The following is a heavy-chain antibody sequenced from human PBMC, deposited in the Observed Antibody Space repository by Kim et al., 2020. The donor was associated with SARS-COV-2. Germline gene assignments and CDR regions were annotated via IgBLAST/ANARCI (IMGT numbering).Heavy chain of an antibody. CDR3: ARARAVAGPADWFDP. CDR2: ISSSSSYI. Sequence: GGSLRHSCAASGFTFSSYSMNWVRQAPGKGLEWVSSISSSSSYIYYADSVKGRFTISRDNAKNSLYLQMNSLRAEDTAVYYCARARAVAGPADWFDPWGQGTLVTVSS. V-gene: IGHV3-21*01. J-gene: IGHJ5*02. D-gene: IGHD6-19*01. CDR1: GFTFSSYS.